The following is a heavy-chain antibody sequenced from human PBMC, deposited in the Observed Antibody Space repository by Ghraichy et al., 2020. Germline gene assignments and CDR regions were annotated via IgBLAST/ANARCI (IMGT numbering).Heavy chain of an antibody. CDR1: GFTFSSYT. CDR3: ARDWGSIAVAGTRPFDY. J-gene: IGHJ4*02. Sequence: LSLTCAASGFTFSSYTMNWVRQAPGRGLEWVSSISSSSSYIYYADSVKGRFTISRDNAQNSLYLLMNSLRAEDTAVYYCARDWGSIAVAGTRPFDYWGQGTLVTVSS. D-gene: IGHD6-19*01. V-gene: IGHV3-21*01. CDR2: ISSSSSYI.